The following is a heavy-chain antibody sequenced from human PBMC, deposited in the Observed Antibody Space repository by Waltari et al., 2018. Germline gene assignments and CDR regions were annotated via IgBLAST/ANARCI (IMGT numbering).Heavy chain of an antibody. CDR2: IKADXSDK. V-gene: IGHV3-7*02. CDR1: GFPLRDAW. D-gene: IGHD3-10*01. J-gene: IGHJ3*02. Sequence: EVXLVESGXGLVQTGGSXRRSGAAHGFPLRDAWMNWVRQAPGRWXEWVVXIKADXSDKYYVEYVXARFSIARYNAKNSLYRXMNSLRAEXTAVYXCGRSYGWAFDXSGQGTXVIVSS. CDR3: GRSYGWAFDX.